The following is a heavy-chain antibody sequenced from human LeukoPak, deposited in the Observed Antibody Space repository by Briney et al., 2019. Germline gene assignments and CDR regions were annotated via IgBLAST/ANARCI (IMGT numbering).Heavy chain of an antibody. CDR1: GSTFSSYE. D-gene: IGHD1-26*01. Sequence: GGSLRLSCAASGSTFSSYEMNWVRQAPGKGLEWVSYISGSGTIIYHADSVKGRFTISRDSSKNTVYLQMNSLRAEDTAVYYCAEGSGSLDYWGQGTLVTVSS. CDR3: AEGSGSLDY. V-gene: IGHV3-48*03. J-gene: IGHJ4*02. CDR2: ISGSGTII.